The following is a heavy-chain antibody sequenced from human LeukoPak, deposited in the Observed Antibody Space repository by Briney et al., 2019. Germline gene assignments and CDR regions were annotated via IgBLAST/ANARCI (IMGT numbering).Heavy chain of an antibody. J-gene: IGHJ5*02. CDR2: IYYSGST. V-gene: IGHV4-31*03. D-gene: IGHD4-17*01. CDR1: GGSISSGGYY. Sequence: DPSETLSLTCTVSGGSISSGGYYCSWISQHPGKGLEWIGYIYYSGSTYYNPSLKSRVTISVDTSKNQFSLKLSSVTAADTAVYYCAREARGDYGYNWFDPWGQGTLVTVSS. CDR3: AREARGDYGYNWFDP.